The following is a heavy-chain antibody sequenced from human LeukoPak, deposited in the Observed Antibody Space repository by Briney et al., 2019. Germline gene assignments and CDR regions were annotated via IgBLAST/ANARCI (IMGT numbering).Heavy chain of an antibody. Sequence: QPGRSLRLSCAASKFTFSHYGMHWVRQAPGKGLQWVAVIWSDGSNHYYADSVKGRFTISRDNSNNMVYLQMNSLGVDDTGVYYCARDAQRGFDYSNSLAYWGQGVLVTVSS. V-gene: IGHV3-33*01. CDR2: IWSDGSNH. CDR1: KFTFSHYG. D-gene: IGHD4-11*01. J-gene: IGHJ4*02. CDR3: ARDAQRGFDYSNSLAY.